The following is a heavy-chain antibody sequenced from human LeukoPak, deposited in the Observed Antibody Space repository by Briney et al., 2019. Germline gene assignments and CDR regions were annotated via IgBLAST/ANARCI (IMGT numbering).Heavy chain of an antibody. CDR3: ASVQGYCSGGSCYSRFDY. J-gene: IGHJ4*02. V-gene: IGHV1-69*13. Sequence: GASVKVSCKASGGTFSSYAISWVRQVPGQGLEWMGGIIPIFGTANYAQKFQGRVTITADESTSTAYMELSSLRSEDTAVYYCASVQGYCSGGSCYSRFDYWGQGTLVTVSS. CDR1: GGTFSSYA. D-gene: IGHD2-15*01. CDR2: IIPIFGTA.